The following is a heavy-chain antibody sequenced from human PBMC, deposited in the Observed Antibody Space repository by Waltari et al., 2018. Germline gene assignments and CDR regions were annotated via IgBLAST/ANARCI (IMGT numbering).Heavy chain of an antibody. D-gene: IGHD6-13*01. CDR1: GYTFTGYY. Sequence: QVQLVQSGAEVKKPGASVKVSCSASGYTFTGYYMHWVRQAPGQGLEWMGWINPNRGGTNYAQKFQGRVTMTRDTSISTAYMELSRLRSDDTAVYYCARGAIAAAGTLDYWGQGTLVTVSS. CDR2: INPNRGGT. CDR3: ARGAIAAAGTLDY. J-gene: IGHJ4*02. V-gene: IGHV1-2*02.